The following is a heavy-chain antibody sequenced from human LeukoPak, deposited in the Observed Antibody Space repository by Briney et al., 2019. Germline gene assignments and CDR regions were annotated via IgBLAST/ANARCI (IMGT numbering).Heavy chain of an antibody. CDR3: AKDRVVRGVMGANDY. CDR1: RFTFSSYA. V-gene: IGHV3-23*01. Sequence: PGGSLRLSRTASRFTFSSYAMTWVRQAPGKGLEWVSTISGSDSSTYYADSVKGRFTVSRDNSKSTLCLQMNSLRAEDTAVYYCAKDRVVRGVMGANDYWGQGALVTVSS. CDR2: ISGSDSST. J-gene: IGHJ4*02. D-gene: IGHD3-10*01.